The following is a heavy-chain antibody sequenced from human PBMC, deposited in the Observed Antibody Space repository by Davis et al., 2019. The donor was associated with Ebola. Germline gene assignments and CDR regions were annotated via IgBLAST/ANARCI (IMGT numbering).Heavy chain of an antibody. D-gene: IGHD6-6*01. V-gene: IGHV3-23*01. CDR1: GFTFNTYG. CDR3: AKGGGTSSSDFRRT. CDR2: ISDSGGST. Sequence: GGSLRLSCAASGFTFNTYGMNWVRQAPGKGLEWVSGISDSGGSTHYADSVKGRFTISRDNSRNTLSLQMNSLRAEDTAVYYCAKGGGTSSSDFRRTWGQGTLVTVSS. J-gene: IGHJ5*02.